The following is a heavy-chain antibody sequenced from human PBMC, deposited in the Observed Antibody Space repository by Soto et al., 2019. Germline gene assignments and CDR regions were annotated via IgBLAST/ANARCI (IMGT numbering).Heavy chain of an antibody. CDR2: ISGSGGST. J-gene: IGHJ4*02. CDR1: GFTFSSYA. Sequence: GGSLRLSCAASGFTFSSYAMSWVRQAPGKGLEWVSAISGSGGSTYYADSVKGRFTISRDNSKNTLYLQMNSLRAEDTAVYYCPYLLHYEPGRYWGQGTLVTVSS. V-gene: IGHV3-23*01. CDR3: PYLLHYEPGRY. D-gene: IGHD3-3*01.